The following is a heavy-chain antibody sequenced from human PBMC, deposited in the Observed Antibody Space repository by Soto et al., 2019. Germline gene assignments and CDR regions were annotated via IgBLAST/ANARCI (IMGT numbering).Heavy chain of an antibody. CDR1: GGTFSSYA. Sequence: QVQLVQSGAEVKKPGSSVKVSCKASGGTFSSYAISWVRQAPGQGLEWMGGIIPIFGTANYAQKFQGRVTITADEATSTAYMELSSLRSEDTAVYYCARDRGAARLTYYYGMDVWGQGTTVTVSS. J-gene: IGHJ6*02. CDR2: IIPIFGTA. CDR3: ARDRGAARLTYYYGMDV. D-gene: IGHD6-6*01. V-gene: IGHV1-69*01.